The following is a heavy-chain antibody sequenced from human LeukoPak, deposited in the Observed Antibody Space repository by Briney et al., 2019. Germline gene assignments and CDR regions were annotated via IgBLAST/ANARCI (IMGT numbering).Heavy chain of an antibody. Sequence: PGRSLRLSCAASGFTFSSYGMHWVRQAPGKGLEWVAGISYDGSNKYYADSVKGRFTISRDNSKNTLYLQMNSLRAEDTAVYYCAKDFDYWGQGTLVTVSS. J-gene: IGHJ4*02. V-gene: IGHV3-30*18. CDR2: ISYDGSNK. CDR3: AKDFDY. CDR1: GFTFSSYG.